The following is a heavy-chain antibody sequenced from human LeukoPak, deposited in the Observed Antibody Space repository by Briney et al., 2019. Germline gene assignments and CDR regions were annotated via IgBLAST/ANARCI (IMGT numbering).Heavy chain of an antibody. CDR3: ARFELELSYYYYGMDV. D-gene: IGHD1-7*01. CDR1: GGSISSYY. CDR2: INHSGST. J-gene: IGHJ6*02. V-gene: IGHV4-34*01. Sequence: SETLSLTCTVSGGSISSYYWSWIRQPPGKGLEWIREINHSGSTNYNPSLKSRVTISVDTSKNQFSLKLSSVTAADTAVYYCARFELELSYYYYGMDVWGQGTTVTVSS.